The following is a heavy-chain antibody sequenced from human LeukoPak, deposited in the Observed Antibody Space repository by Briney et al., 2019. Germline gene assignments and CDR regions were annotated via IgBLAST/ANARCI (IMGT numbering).Heavy chain of an antibody. CDR2: INHSGST. CDR1: GGSFSGYY. D-gene: IGHD5-18*01. J-gene: IGHJ4*02. Sequence: SETLSLTCAVYGGSFSGYYWSWIRQPPGKGLEWIGEINHSGSTSYNPSLKSRVTISVDTSKNQFSLKLSSVTAADTAVYYCASDTAMVKFDYWGQGTLVTVSS. CDR3: ASDTAMVKFDY. V-gene: IGHV4-34*01.